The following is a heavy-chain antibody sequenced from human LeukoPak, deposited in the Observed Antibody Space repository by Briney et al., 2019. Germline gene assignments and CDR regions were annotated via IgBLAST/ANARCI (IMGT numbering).Heavy chain of an antibody. D-gene: IGHD3-10*01. CDR2: GRNKVMSYTT. CDR1: GFIFSEDY. Sequence: PAGSLRLSSPPAGFIFSEDYIGCVRQAPGKGLEWVGRGRNKVMSYTTEYAASVKGRFTISRDDSKNSLYLQMNSLKIEDSAVYYCARADFYGSGSYYRYWGQGTLVTVSS. CDR3: ARADFYGSGSYYRY. J-gene: IGHJ4*02. V-gene: IGHV3-72*01.